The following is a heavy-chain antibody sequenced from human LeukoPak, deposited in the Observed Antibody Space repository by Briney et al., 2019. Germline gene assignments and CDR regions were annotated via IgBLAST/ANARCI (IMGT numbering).Heavy chain of an antibody. Sequence: ASVKVSCKASGYTFTNYHIAWVRQAPGQGLEWMGWISAYNGNTNYAQKLQGRVTMTTDTSTNTAYMELRSLRSDDTAVYYCARVLPEYDSSGDYFENYGMDVWGQGTTVTVSS. CDR3: ARVLPEYDSSGDYFENYGMDV. CDR2: ISAYNGNT. CDR1: GYTFTNYH. D-gene: IGHD3-22*01. J-gene: IGHJ6*02. V-gene: IGHV1-18*01.